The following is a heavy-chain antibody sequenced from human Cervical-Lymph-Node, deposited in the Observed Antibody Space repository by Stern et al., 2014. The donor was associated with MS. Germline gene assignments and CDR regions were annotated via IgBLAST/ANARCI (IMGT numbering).Heavy chain of an antibody. CDR1: GYTFNNYY. J-gene: IGHJ5*02. CDR3: ARGNCTTTSCPNWFDP. Sequence: VQLVQSGAEVKRPGASVKISCETSGYTFNNYYIHWVRQAPGQGLEWMGLINHSGGSASYAQKFQGRITVTRATSTRTVYMDLWSLRSEDTAIYYCARGNCTTTSCPNWFDPWGQGTLVTVSS. V-gene: IGHV1-46*02. D-gene: IGHD2/OR15-2a*01. CDR2: INHSGGSA.